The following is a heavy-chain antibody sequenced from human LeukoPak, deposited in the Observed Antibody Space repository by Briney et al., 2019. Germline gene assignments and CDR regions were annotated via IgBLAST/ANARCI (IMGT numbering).Heavy chain of an antibody. J-gene: IGHJ6*02. Sequence: ASVKVSCKASGGTFSSYAISWVRQAPGKGLEWMGGFDPEDGETIYAQKFQGRVTMTEDTSTDTAYMELSSLRSEDTAVYYCAAFLTVTNYYGMDVWGQGTTVTVSS. CDR2: FDPEDGET. CDR1: GGTFSSYA. V-gene: IGHV1-24*01. D-gene: IGHD4-17*01. CDR3: AAFLTVTNYYGMDV.